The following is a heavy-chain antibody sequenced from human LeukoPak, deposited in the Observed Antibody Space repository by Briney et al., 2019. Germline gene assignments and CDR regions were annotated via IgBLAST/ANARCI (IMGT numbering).Heavy chain of an antibody. V-gene: IGHV4-34*01. CDR3: ARGTFTAMTEYYIDC. CDR2: ITNRGRT. Sequence: PSDSLSPTRALYGGSLSGYSWSWIRQSPGKGMGWIGEITNRGRTTSNPSLKSRVTISVYTSINPFSLKLNSVTAADTAVYYCARGTFTAMTEYYIDCWGQGTLVTVSS. CDR1: GGSLSGYS. D-gene: IGHD2-21*02. J-gene: IGHJ4*02.